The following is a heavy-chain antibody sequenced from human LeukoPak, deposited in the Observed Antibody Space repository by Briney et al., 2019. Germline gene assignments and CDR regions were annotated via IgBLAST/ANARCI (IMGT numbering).Heavy chain of an antibody. J-gene: IGHJ5*02. CDR2: IYNSESI. CDR1: GGSINGYY. Sequence: SETLSLTCTVSGGSINGYYWSWIRQPAGKGLEWIGRIYNSESINYNPSLKSRVTMSIDTSKSQFSLKLNSVTAAHTAVYYCARDRSSSYKRDRLDPWGQGALVTVSS. V-gene: IGHV4-4*07. CDR3: ARDRSSSYKRDRLDP. D-gene: IGHD6-13*01.